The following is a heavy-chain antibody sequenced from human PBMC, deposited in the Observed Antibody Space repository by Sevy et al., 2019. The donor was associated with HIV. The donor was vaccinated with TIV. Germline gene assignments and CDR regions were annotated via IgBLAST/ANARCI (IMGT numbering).Heavy chain of an antibody. CDR2: ISYDGNNK. Sequence: GGSLRLSCAASGFTFSSYAIHWVRQTPGKGLEWVAVISYDGNNKYYADSVKGGFTVSRDNSKNTLYAQMNSLRAEETAVYYCAKDHNLWSEGGFLHHWGQGTLVTVSS. J-gene: IGHJ1*01. CDR3: AKDHNLWSEGGFLHH. V-gene: IGHV3-30*18. D-gene: IGHD3-10*01. CDR1: GFTFSSYA.